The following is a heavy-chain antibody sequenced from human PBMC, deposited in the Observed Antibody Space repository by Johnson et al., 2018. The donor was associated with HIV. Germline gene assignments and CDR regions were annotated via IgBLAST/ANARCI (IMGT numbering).Heavy chain of an antibody. J-gene: IGHJ3*02. Sequence: QEQLVESGGGVVQPGRSLRLSCAASGFTFSSYAMHWVRQAPGKGLEWVAVISYDGSNKYYADSVKGRFTISRDNSKNTLYLQMNSLRAEDTAVYYCAKCVYSSLSWMLFDIGGQGTMVTGSS. CDR1: GFTFSSYA. D-gene: IGHD6-6*01. CDR3: AKCVYSSLSWMLFDI. V-gene: IGHV3-30-3*02. CDR2: ISYDGSNK.